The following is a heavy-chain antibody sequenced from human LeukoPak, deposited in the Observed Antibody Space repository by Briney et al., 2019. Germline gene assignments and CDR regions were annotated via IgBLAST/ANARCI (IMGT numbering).Heavy chain of an antibody. V-gene: IGHV3-30-3*01. CDR3: TTDSSPDF. Sequence: PGGSLRLSCAASGFTFSNYAMHWVRQAPGKGLEWVAGIPYDGSSKYYADSVRGRFTISRDNSKNTLYLQMNSLRVEDTAVYYCTTDSSPDFWGQGTLVTVSS. CDR1: GFTFSNYA. J-gene: IGHJ4*02. CDR2: IPYDGSSK.